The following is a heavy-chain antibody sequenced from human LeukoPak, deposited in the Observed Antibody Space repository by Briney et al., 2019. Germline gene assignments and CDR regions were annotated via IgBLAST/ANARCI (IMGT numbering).Heavy chain of an antibody. CDR2: ISSSGSTI. D-gene: IGHD5-12*01. Sequence: GGSLRLSCAASGFTFSSYEMNWVRQAPGKGLEWVSYISSSGSTIYYADSVQGRFTISRDNSKNTLYLQMNSLRAEDTAVYYCARGPSGYHNTGGQGTLVTVSS. CDR3: ARGPSGYHNT. J-gene: IGHJ4*02. CDR1: GFTFSSYE. V-gene: IGHV3-48*03.